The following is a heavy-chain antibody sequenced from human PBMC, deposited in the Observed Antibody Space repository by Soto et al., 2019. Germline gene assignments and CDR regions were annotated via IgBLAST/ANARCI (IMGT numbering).Heavy chain of an antibody. CDR1: GFTFSSYW. D-gene: IGHD3-10*01. CDR2: IKHDGSEK. J-gene: IGHJ6*02. Sequence: EVQLVESGGGLVQPGGSLRLSCAASGFTFSSYWMSWVRQAPGKGLEWVANIKHDGSEKYYVDFVKGRFTISRDNAKHSLYLQMNSLRAEDTAVYYCARPNGDGPYYYYYGMDVWGQGTTVTVSS. V-gene: IGHV3-7*03. CDR3: ARPNGDGPYYYYYGMDV.